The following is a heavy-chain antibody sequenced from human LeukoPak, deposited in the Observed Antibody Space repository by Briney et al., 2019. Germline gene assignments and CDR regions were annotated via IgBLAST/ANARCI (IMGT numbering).Heavy chain of an antibody. Sequence: GESLQISCKGSGYTFTTYWISWVRRMPGKGLEWMGIIYPGDSDTRDRPPFQGQVTISVDKSISTAYLQWSSLKASDTAMYYCARTRVAGTSGAFDIWGQGTMVTVSS. CDR2: IYPGDSDT. CDR1: GYTFTTYW. J-gene: IGHJ3*02. V-gene: IGHV5-51*01. D-gene: IGHD6-19*01. CDR3: ARTRVAGTSGAFDI.